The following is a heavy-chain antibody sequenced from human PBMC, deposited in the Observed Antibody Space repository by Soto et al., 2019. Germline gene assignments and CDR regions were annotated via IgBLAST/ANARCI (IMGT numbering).Heavy chain of an antibody. CDR3: ARVGYCSGGSCYSHRLAFSAFDI. V-gene: IGHV4-31*03. Sequence: SETLSLTCTVSGGSISSGGYYWSWIRQHPGKGLEWIGYIYYSGSTYYNPSLKSRVTISVDTSKNQFSLKLSSVTAADTAVYYCARVGYCSGGSCYSHRLAFSAFDIWGQGTMVTVSS. D-gene: IGHD2-15*01. CDR1: GGSISSGGYY. J-gene: IGHJ3*02. CDR2: IYYSGST.